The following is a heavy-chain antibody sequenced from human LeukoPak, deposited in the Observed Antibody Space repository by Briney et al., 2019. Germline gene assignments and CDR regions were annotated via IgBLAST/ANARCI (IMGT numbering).Heavy chain of an antibody. CDR3: ARAATVGTTRPGTHFDY. Sequence: GGSLRLSCAASGFTFSSYAMSWVRQAPGKGLEWVSAISGSGGSTYYADSAKGRFSISRDNAKNSLYLQMNSLRAEDTAVYYCARAATVGTTRPGTHFDYWGQGTLVTVSS. D-gene: IGHD1-26*01. CDR2: ISGSGGST. V-gene: IGHV3-23*01. J-gene: IGHJ4*02. CDR1: GFTFSSYA.